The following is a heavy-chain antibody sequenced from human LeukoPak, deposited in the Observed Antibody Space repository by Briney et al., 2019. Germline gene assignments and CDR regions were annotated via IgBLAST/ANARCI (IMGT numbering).Heavy chain of an antibody. V-gene: IGHV1-18*01. Sequence: ASAKVSCKASGYTFTSYGISWGRQAPGQGLEWMGWISAYNGNTNYAQKLQGRVTMTTDTSTSTAYMELRSLRSDDTAVYYCARDPTHDYGDFNWFDPWGQGTLVTVSS. CDR3: ARDPTHDYGDFNWFDP. D-gene: IGHD4-17*01. J-gene: IGHJ5*02. CDR2: ISAYNGNT. CDR1: GYTFTSYG.